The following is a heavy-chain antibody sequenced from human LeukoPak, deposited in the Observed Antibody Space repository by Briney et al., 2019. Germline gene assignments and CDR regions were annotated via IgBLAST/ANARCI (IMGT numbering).Heavy chain of an antibody. Sequence: ASVKVSCKASGSTFTSYAMNWVRQAPGQGLEWMGWINTNTGNPTYAQGFTGRFVFSLDTSVSTAYLQISSLKAEDTAVYYCARAGDMVATIPGYYYYVMDVWGQGTTVTVSS. V-gene: IGHV7-4-1*02. D-gene: IGHD5-12*01. CDR3: ARAGDMVATIPGYYYYVMDV. CDR1: GSTFTSYA. CDR2: INTNTGNP. J-gene: IGHJ6*02.